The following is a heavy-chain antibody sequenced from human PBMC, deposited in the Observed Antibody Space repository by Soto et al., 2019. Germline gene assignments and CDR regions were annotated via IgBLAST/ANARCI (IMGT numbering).Heavy chain of an antibody. CDR1: GGSFINHW. Sequence: GCGGSFINHWVGRVRPMPGKGLEWMGIIYPGDSDTRYSPSFKGQVTISGDKSISTASLQWSSLKAADTAMYYCARLGSYAESSTDLADWGQGPLVTLSS. CDR3: ARLGSYAESSTDLAD. CDR2: IYPGDSDT. D-gene: IGHD3-22*01. V-gene: IGHV5-51*01. J-gene: IGHJ4*02.